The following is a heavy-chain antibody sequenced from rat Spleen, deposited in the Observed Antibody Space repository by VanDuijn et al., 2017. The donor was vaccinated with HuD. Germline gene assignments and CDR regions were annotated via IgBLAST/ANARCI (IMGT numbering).Heavy chain of an antibody. D-gene: IGHD1-4*01. CDR2: ISTDGGTT. Sequence: EVQLVESGGGLVQPGRSLKLSCVASGFTFSRYWMYWVRQAPGKGLEWVSSISTDGGTTYYPDSVKGRFTIARDNAENTVYLQMNSLRCEDTATYYCTSHGARVSRFAYWGQGTLVTVSS. CDR3: TSHGARVSRFAY. J-gene: IGHJ3*01. CDR1: GFTFSRYW. V-gene: IGHV5-58*01.